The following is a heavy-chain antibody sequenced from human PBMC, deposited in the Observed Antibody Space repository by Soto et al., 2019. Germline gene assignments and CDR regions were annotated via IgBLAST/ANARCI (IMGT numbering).Heavy chain of an antibody. J-gene: IGHJ4*02. CDR2: MFASGSS. CDR1: GDSISSPNW. V-gene: IGHV4-4*02. CDR3: AREGFDHRPDY. Sequence: QVQLQESGPGLVKPSETLSLTCAVSGDSISSPNWWSWYRQYPGKGLELIGEMFASGSSNYNPSLDGRVTISLDTSKNHFSLKLTSLTAADTAIYYCAREGFDHRPDYWGQGIPVSVSS.